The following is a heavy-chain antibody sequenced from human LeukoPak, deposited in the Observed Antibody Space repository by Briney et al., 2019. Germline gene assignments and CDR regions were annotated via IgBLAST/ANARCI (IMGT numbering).Heavy chain of an antibody. CDR1: GFTFSSYA. Sequence: GGSLRLSCAASGFTFSSYAMSWVRQAPGKGLEWVSAISGSGGSTYYADSVKGRFTISRDNSKNTLYLQMNSLRAEDTAVYYCAKIYDFWSGYYRGLDYWGQGTLVTVSS. D-gene: IGHD3-3*01. CDR2: ISGSGGST. CDR3: AKIYDFWSGYYRGLDY. J-gene: IGHJ4*02. V-gene: IGHV3-23*01.